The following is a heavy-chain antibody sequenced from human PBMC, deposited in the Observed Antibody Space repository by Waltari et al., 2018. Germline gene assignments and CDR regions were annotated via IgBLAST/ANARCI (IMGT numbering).Heavy chain of an antibody. J-gene: IGHJ5*02. V-gene: IGHV1-24*01. D-gene: IGHD4-17*01. CDR1: GYTLTELS. CDR3: ATGSVTREGYNWFAP. Sequence: QVQLVQSGAEVKKPGASVKVLCKLSGYTLTELSMPGVRQAPGKGLGLLGGFGAEDGETIYAKKLQGRVNMTEDTSTGTANMGLSSLRSEDTAVYYCATGSVTREGYNWFAPGGQGTLVTVSS. CDR2: FGAEDGET.